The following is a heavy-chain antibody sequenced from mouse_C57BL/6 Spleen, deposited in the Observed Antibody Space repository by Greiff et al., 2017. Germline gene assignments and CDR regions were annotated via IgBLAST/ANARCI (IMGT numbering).Heavy chain of an antibody. J-gene: IGHJ4*01. Sequence: VQLQQSGPGLVQPSQCLSISCTVSGFSLTSYGVHWVRQSPGKGLEWLGVIWSGGSTDYNAAFIYRLSINKDNSKSQGFFKINSQQANDTAIYYGARKGGSDYDCAYYYAMDYWGQGTSVTVSS. V-gene: IGHV2-2*02. CDR2: IWSGGST. D-gene: IGHD2-4*01. CDR1: GFSLTSYG. CDR3: ARKGGSDYDCAYYYAMDY.